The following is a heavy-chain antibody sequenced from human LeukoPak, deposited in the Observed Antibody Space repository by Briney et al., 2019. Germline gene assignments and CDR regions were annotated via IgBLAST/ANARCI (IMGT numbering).Heavy chain of an antibody. CDR1: GYTFSSYT. J-gene: IGHJ4*02. CDR2: INTNNGNT. CDR3: ARVRDYSSSWYGAFEY. V-gene: IGHV1-3*04. Sequence: GASVKVSCKASGYTFSSYTMHWVRQAPGQSLEWLGWINTNNGNTKYSQKFQDRVTITRDTSASTAYMELSSLRSEDTAIYYCARVRDYSSSWYGAFEYWGQGTLVTVSS. D-gene: IGHD6-13*01.